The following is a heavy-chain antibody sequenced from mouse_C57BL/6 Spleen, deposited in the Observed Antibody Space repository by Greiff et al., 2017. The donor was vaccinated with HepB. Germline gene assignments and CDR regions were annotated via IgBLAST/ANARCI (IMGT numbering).Heavy chain of an antibody. Sequence: EVQLQESGGGLVQPKGSLKLSCAASGFSFNTYAMNWVRQAPGKGLEWVARIRSKSNNYATYYADSVKDRFTISRDDSESMLYLQMNNLKTEDTAMYYCVRQDGRSFDYWGQGTTLTVSS. CDR3: VRQDGRSFDY. CDR2: IRSKSNNYAT. V-gene: IGHV10-1*01. CDR1: GFSFNTYA. J-gene: IGHJ2*01. D-gene: IGHD1-1*01.